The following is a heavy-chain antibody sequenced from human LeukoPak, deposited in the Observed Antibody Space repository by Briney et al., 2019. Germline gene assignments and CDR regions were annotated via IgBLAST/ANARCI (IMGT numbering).Heavy chain of an antibody. Sequence: SETLSLTCTVSGGSISSSSYYSGWIRQPPGKGLEWIGSIYYSGSTYYNPSLKSRVTISVDTSKNQFSLKLSSVTAADTAVYYCARRQGYCSSTSCPFDYWGQGTLVTVSS. V-gene: IGHV4-39*01. CDR1: GGSISSSSYY. D-gene: IGHD2-2*01. CDR2: IYYSGST. CDR3: ARRQGYCSSTSCPFDY. J-gene: IGHJ4*02.